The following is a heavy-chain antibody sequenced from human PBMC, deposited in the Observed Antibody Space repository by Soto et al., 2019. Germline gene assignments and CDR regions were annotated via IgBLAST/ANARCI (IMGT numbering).Heavy chain of an antibody. D-gene: IGHD3-10*01. J-gene: IGHJ6*02. Sequence: QVQLVQSGAEAGKPGSSVKVSCRASGGIFSSFTISWVRQAPGQGLEWLGGIIPIFDTPTYAQKFPGRVTITADKSTNTVYMELSRLRSEDTAVYYCATHGATTMARGAMKHYYYVMDVWGQGTTVTVSS. CDR2: IIPIFDTP. CDR1: GGIFSSFT. CDR3: ATHGATTMARGAMKHYYYVMDV. V-gene: IGHV1-69*06.